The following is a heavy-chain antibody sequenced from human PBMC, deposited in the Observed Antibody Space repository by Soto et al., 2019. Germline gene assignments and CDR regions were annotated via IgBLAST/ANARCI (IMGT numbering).Heavy chain of an antibody. D-gene: IGHD3-10*01. Sequence: SVKVSCQASGYPLTSYGVSWVRRATGQGLEWMGWMNPNSGNTGYAQKFQGRVTMTRNTSISTAYMELSSLRSEDTAVYYCARAAPVWFGELFHYYYGMDVWGQGTTVTVSS. V-gene: IGHV1-8*01. CDR1: GYPLTSYG. CDR2: MNPNSGNT. J-gene: IGHJ6*02. CDR3: ARAAPVWFGELFHYYYGMDV.